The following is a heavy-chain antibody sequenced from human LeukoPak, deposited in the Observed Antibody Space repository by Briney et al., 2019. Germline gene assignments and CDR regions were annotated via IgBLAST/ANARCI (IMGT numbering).Heavy chain of an antibody. CDR1: GGSFSGYY. Sequence: SETLSLTCAVYGGSFSGYYWSWIRQPPGKGLEWIGDINHSGSTNYNPSLKSRVTISVDTSNNQFSLELSSVTAADTAVYYCARVVMGYYYYYYMDVWGKGTTVTVSS. D-gene: IGHD3-22*01. CDR2: INHSGST. V-gene: IGHV4-34*01. CDR3: ARVVMGYYYYYYMDV. J-gene: IGHJ6*03.